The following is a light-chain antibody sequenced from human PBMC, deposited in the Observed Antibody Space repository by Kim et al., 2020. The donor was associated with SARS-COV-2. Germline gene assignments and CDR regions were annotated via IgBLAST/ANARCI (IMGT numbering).Light chain of an antibody. CDR3: QQYNSYPLT. J-gene: IGKJ4*01. CDR1: ESINSW. V-gene: IGKV1-5*03. CDR2: KAS. Sequence: DIQMTQSPSTLSASVGDRVTITCRASESINSWLAWHQQKPGKAPKLLIYKASSLESGAPSRFSGSGSGTEFTLTISSLQPDDFATYYCQQYNSYPLTFGGGTKVDIK.